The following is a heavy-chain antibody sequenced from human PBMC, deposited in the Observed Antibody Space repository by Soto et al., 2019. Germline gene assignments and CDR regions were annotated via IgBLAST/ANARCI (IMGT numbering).Heavy chain of an antibody. CDR3: VRGRAFMSRVAFGI. CDR2: INHSGST. V-gene: IGHV4-34*02. J-gene: IGHJ3*02. D-gene: IGHD1-26*01. Sequence: QVQLQQRGAGLLKPSETLSLTCAVLGGSFSDYYWTWIRQPPGKGLEWIGEINHSGSTSYNPSLKSRLTLSVDTSTKEFSLNLRSVAAADTAAYHCVRGRAFMSRVAFGIWGQGTMVTVSS. CDR1: GGSFSDYY.